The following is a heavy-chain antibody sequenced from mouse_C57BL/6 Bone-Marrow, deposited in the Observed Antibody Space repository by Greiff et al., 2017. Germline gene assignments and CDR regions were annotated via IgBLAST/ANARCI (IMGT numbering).Heavy chain of an antibody. J-gene: IGHJ3*01. Sequence: VQLQQPGAELVKPGASVKMSCKASGYTFTSYWITWVKQRPGQGLEWLGDIYPGSGSTNYNEKFKSKATLTVDTSSSTAYMQLSSLTSEDSAVYYCARLYDYDGVFAYWGQGTLVTVSA. V-gene: IGHV1-55*01. CDR3: ARLYDYDGVFAY. CDR2: IYPGSGST. CDR1: GYTFTSYW. D-gene: IGHD2-4*01.